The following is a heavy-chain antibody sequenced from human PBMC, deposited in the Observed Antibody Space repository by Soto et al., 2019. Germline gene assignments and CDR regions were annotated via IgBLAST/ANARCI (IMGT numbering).Heavy chain of an antibody. V-gene: IGHV3-11*01. CDR2: ISSSGSTI. Sequence: PGGSLRLSCAASGFTFSYYYMSWIRQAPGKGLEWVSYISSSGSTIYYADSVKGRFTISRDNAKNSLYLQMNSLRAEDTAVYYCARVEYYYDSSGSPLFDYWGQGTLVTVSS. J-gene: IGHJ4*02. D-gene: IGHD3-22*01. CDR1: GFTFSYYY. CDR3: ARVEYYYDSSGSPLFDY.